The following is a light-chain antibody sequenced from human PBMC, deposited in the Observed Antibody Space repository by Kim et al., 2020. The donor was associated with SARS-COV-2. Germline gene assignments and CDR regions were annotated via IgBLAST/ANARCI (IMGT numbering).Light chain of an antibody. J-gene: IGKJ2*01. CDR2: ATS. Sequence: SASGGDKVTITCRENQSISHFLNWYQQKPGRAPQLLVYATSTLQSGVPSRFSGSGSGTDFTLTISSLQPEDSAVYYCQQSYNTPFTFGPGTKLEI. CDR3: QQSYNTPFT. CDR1: QSISHF. V-gene: IGKV1-39*01.